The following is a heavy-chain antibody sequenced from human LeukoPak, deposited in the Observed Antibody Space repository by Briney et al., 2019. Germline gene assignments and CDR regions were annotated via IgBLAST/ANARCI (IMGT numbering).Heavy chain of an antibody. CDR2: IYTSGNT. Sequence: SETLSLTCTVSGGSISSSSYYWSWIRQPAGKGLEWIGRIYTSGNTNYNPSLKSRVTISVDMSKNQFSLRLSSVTAADTAMYYCARVKWLQLGYFDYWGQGTLVTVSS. V-gene: IGHV4-61*02. CDR3: ARVKWLQLGYFDY. CDR1: GGSISSSSYY. J-gene: IGHJ4*02. D-gene: IGHD5-24*01.